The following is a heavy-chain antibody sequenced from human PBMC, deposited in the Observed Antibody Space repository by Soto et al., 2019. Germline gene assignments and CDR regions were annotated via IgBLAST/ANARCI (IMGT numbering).Heavy chain of an antibody. CDR3: ARVPWWDGGAFDI. Sequence: GGSLRLSCAASGFTFSSYSMNWVRQAPGKGLEWVSSISSSSSYIYYADSVKGRFTISRDNAKNSLYLQMNSLRAEDTAVYYCARVPWWDGGAFDIWGQGTMVTVSS. D-gene: IGHD2-8*02. J-gene: IGHJ3*02. V-gene: IGHV3-21*01. CDR1: GFTFSSYS. CDR2: ISSSSSYI.